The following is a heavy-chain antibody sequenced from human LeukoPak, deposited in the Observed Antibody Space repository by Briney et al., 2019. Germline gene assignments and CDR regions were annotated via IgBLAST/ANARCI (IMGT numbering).Heavy chain of an antibody. J-gene: IGHJ4*02. CDR2: ISSSGSTI. CDR1: GFTFSSYE. D-gene: IGHD6-19*01. CDR3: AGGYSSCWYVY. Sequence: GGSLRLSCAASGFTFSSYEMNWVRQAPGKGLEWVSYISSSGSTIYYADSVKGRFTFSRDNAKNSLYLQMNSLRAEDTAVYYCAGGYSSCWYVYWGQGSLGTVSS. V-gene: IGHV3-48*03.